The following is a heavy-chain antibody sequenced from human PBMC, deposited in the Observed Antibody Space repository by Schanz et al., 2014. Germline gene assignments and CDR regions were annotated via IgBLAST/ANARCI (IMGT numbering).Heavy chain of an antibody. CDR2: INGNGGIT. Sequence: VQLVESGGGVVQPGRSLRLSCAASGFTFRSHAMHWVRQAPGKGLEWVSAINGNGGITYYADPVKGRFTISRDNSKNTLFLQMDSLRVEDTAVYYCAKDGRLPYYGTGSDFDYWGQGTLVAVSS. J-gene: IGHJ4*02. V-gene: IGHV3-23*04. CDR3: AKDGRLPYYGTGSDFDY. CDR1: GFTFRSHA. D-gene: IGHD3-22*01.